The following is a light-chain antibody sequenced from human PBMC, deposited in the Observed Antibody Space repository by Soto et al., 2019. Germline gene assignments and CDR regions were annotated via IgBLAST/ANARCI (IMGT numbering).Light chain of an antibody. J-gene: IGKJ1*01. Sequence: EIVLTQSPGTLSLSPGDRATPSCRASQSVSSSYLAWYQQKPGQAPRLLIYGASSRATGIPDRFSGSGSGTDFTLTISRLEPEDFAVYYCQQYGSSPWTFGQGTKVDIK. CDR1: QSVSSSY. CDR3: QQYGSSPWT. V-gene: IGKV3-20*01. CDR2: GAS.